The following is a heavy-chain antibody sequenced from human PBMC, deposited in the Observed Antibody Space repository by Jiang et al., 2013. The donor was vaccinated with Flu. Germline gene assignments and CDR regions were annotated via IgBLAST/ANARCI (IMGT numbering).Heavy chain of an antibody. J-gene: IGHJ3*02. CDR1: GFTVSSNY. Sequence: VQLVESGGGLVQPGGSLRLSCAASGFTVSSNYMSWVRQAPGKGLEWVSVIYSGGSTYYADSVKGRFTISRDNSKNTLYLQMNSLRAEDTAVYYCARDPSDSSGYYFGAFDIWGQGTMVTVSS. D-gene: IGHD3-22*01. CDR2: IYSGGST. CDR3: ARDPSDSSGYYFGAFDI. V-gene: IGHV3-66*01.